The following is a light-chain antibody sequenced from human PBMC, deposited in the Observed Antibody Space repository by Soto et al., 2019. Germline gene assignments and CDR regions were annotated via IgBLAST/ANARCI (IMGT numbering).Light chain of an antibody. CDR3: QQLNIYPIT. V-gene: IGKV1-9*01. Sequence: DIQLTQSPSFLSASVGDRVTITCRASQGISSNLAWYQQKPGKAPQLLIYAASALQSGVPSRFSGSGSGAEFTLTIGSLQPEDFATYYWQQLNIYPITFGQGTRLEIK. CDR1: QGISSN. J-gene: IGKJ5*01. CDR2: AAS.